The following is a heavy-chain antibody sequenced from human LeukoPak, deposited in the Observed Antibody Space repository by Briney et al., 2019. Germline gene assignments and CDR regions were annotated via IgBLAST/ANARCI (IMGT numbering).Heavy chain of an antibody. J-gene: IGHJ4*02. D-gene: IGHD3-22*01. CDR3: ARGRSRSGDSSGYYLNY. CDR2: INPSGGST. Sequence: ASVKVSCKASGYTFTSYYMHWVRQAPGQGLEWMGIINPSGGSTSYAQKFQGRVTMTRDTSISTAYMELSRLRSDDTAVYYCARGRSRSGDSSGYYLNYWGQGTLVTVSS. V-gene: IGHV1-46*01. CDR1: GYTFTSYY.